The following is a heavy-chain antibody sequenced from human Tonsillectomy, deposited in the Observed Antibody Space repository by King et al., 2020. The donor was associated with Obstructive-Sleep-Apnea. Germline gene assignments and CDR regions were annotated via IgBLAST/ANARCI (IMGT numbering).Heavy chain of an antibody. Sequence: QLQESGPGLVKPSETLSLTCTVSGGSISSYYWSWIRQPPGKGLAWIGYIYYSWSTNYNPSLKSRVTISVDTSKNQFSLKLSSVTAADTAVYYCARTGYSSGWYLYYFDYWGQGTLVTVSS. V-gene: IGHV4-59*01. J-gene: IGHJ4*02. CDR3: ARTGYSSGWYLYYFDY. CDR1: GGSISSYY. CDR2: IYYSWST. D-gene: IGHD6-19*01.